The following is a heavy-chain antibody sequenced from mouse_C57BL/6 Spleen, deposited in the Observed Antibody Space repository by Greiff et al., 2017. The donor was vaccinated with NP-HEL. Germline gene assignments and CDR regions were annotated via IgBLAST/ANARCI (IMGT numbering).Heavy chain of an antibody. CDR2: IDPSDSYT. CDR1: GYTFTSYW. Sequence: QVQLQQPGAELVMPGASVKLSCKASGYTFTSYWMHWVKQRPGQGLEWIGEIDPSDSYTNYNQKFKGKSTLTVDKSSSTAYMQLSSLTSEDSAVYYCARFPTLYDGVGFAYWGQGTLVTVSA. J-gene: IGHJ3*01. V-gene: IGHV1-69*01. D-gene: IGHD2-12*01. CDR3: ARFPTLYDGVGFAY.